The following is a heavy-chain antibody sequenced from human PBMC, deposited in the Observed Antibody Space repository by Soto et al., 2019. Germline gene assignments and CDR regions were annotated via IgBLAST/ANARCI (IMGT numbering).Heavy chain of an antibody. D-gene: IGHD4-17*01. Sequence: LRLSCAASGFTFSSYGMHWVRQAPGKGLEWVAVIWYDGSNKYYADSVKGRFTISRDNSKNTLYLQMNSLRAEDTAVYYCARDGWYDYGDYGGMDVWGQGTTVTVS. J-gene: IGHJ6*02. V-gene: IGHV3-33*01. CDR1: GFTFSSYG. CDR2: IWYDGSNK. CDR3: ARDGWYDYGDYGGMDV.